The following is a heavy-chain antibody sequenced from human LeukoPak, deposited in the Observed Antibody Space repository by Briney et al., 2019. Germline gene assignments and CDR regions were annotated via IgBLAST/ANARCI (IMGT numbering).Heavy chain of an antibody. V-gene: IGHV3-74*01. CDR2: ISTDGSST. J-gene: IGHJ1*01. D-gene: IGHD6-19*01. Sequence: GGSLRLSCAASGFTFSSYWMHWVRQAPGKGLVWVSRISTDGSSTTYADSVKGRFTISRDNVKNTLYLQMNSLRAEDTAVYYCAKGAGQWLVPSEYFQYWGQGTLVTVSS. CDR3: AKGAGQWLVPSEYFQY. CDR1: GFTFSSYW.